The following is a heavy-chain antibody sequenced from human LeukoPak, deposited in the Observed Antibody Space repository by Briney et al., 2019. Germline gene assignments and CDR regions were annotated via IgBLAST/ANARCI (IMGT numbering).Heavy chain of an antibody. CDR3: ARAPHYSASSGYNWFHP. CDR2: VIPVLNVP. CDR1: GYTFIDHF. J-gene: IGHJ5*02. Sequence: ASVKVSCKTSGYTFIDHFIHWVRQAPGQGLEWMGRVIPVLNVPHYAQKFQDRVTITAETSSNTSYLELRSLTSDDTAIYYCARAPHYSASSGYNWFHPWGQGSLVTVSS. D-gene: IGHD3-22*01. V-gene: IGHV1-2*02.